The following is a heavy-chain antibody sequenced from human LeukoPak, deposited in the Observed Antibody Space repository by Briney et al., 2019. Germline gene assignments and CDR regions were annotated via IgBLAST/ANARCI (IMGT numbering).Heavy chain of an antibody. V-gene: IGHV6-1*01. D-gene: IGHD7-27*01. CDR3: ARERAQTGDKYGGRMDY. CDR2: TYYRSKWYD. CDR1: GDSVSSKSAA. Sequence: SQTLSLTCAISGDSVSSKSAAWNWIRQSPSRGLEWLGRTYYRSKWYDDYAVSVKSRITITPDTSKKQFSLQLNSVTPEDTAVYYCARERAQTGDKYGGRMDYWGQGTLVTVSS. J-gene: IGHJ4*02.